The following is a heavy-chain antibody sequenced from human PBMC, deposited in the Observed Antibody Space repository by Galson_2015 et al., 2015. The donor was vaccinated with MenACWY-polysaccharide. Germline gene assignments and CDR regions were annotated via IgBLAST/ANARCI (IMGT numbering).Heavy chain of an antibody. V-gene: IGHV3-23*01. CDR2: ISPGSKTA. CDR3: VKGGWGDN. J-gene: IGHJ4*02. Sequence: CLRLSCAASGFNFSILVMTWVRQGPGKGLEWVSAISPGSKTAYYSDSVKGRFSISRDNSKDTLYLQMDSLRAEDTAVYYCVKGGWGDNWGQGTLVTVSS. CDR1: GFNFSILV. D-gene: IGHD1-26*01.